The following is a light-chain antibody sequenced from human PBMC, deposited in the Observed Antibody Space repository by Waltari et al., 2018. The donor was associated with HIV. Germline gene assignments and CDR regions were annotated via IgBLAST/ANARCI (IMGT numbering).Light chain of an antibody. J-gene: IGKJ2*03. CDR2: WAS. Sequence: DIVLTQSPDSMAVSLGERATVNCTSSQTVLYSSDTRDYLAWYQVRPGQPPQLLIYWASTRQSGVPDRFSGSGSGTHFTLTISGLQAEDVAIYYCQQYYTTPQSFGQGTRLEI. CDR3: QQYYTTPQS. CDR1: QTVLYSSDTRDY. V-gene: IGKV4-1*01.